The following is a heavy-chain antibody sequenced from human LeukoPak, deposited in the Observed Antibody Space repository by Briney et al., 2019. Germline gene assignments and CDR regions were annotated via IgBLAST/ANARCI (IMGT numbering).Heavy chain of an antibody. CDR3: ARDTFWSGSTIDY. J-gene: IGHJ4*02. CDR1: GFTFSSYA. D-gene: IGHD3-3*01. V-gene: IGHV3-23*01. Sequence: PGGSLRLSCAASGFTFSSYAMSWVRQAPGKGLEWVSSISGSGGSTYYADSVKGRFTISRDYAKNSLYSQMNSLRAEDTAVYYCARDTFWSGSTIDYWGQGTLVTVSS. CDR2: ISGSGGST.